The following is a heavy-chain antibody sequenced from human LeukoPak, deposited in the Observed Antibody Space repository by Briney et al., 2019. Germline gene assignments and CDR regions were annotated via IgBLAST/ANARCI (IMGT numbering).Heavy chain of an antibody. CDR2: ISFEGSNK. J-gene: IGHJ4*02. CDR3: AKGSPRSVEY. V-gene: IGHV3-30*02. Sequence: GGSLRLSCAASGFIFSTYGMHWVRQAPGKGLEWVAFISFEGSNKCYVDSVKGRFTISRDNSKNTLYLQMNSLRVEDTAIYYCAKGSPRSVEYWGQGTLVTVSS. D-gene: IGHD3-3*01. CDR1: GFIFSTYG.